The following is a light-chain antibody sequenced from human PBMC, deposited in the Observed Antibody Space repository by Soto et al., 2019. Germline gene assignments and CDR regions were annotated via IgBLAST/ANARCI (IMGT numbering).Light chain of an antibody. CDR3: QQSYSTPLT. CDR1: RTINTY. Sequence: DVRMTHSPSSLSASVGDTITITCRASRTINTYLNWFQQKPGEPPRLLIYGASTLHDGVPSRFSGSGSGADFTLTISSLQSEDFATYYCQQSYSTPLTFGGGTKVDIK. V-gene: IGKV1-39*01. J-gene: IGKJ4*01. CDR2: GAS.